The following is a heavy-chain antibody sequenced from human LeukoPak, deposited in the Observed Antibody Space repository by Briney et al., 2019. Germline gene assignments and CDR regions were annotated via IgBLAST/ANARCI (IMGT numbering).Heavy chain of an antibody. CDR1: GYTFNNYG. CDR2: VTSYNGDT. Sequence: ASVKVSCKASGYTFNNYGISWVRQAPGQGLEWMGWVTSYNGDTNYAQKFQGRVTMSTDTSTSTAYMELRSLRSDDTAVYYCARDSNLWFGELERYYYYMDVWGKGTTVTVSS. J-gene: IGHJ6*03. D-gene: IGHD3-10*01. V-gene: IGHV1-18*01. CDR3: ARDSNLWFGELERYYYYMDV.